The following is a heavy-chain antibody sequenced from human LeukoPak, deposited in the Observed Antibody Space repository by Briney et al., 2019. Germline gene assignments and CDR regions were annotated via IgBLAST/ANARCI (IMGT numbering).Heavy chain of an antibody. D-gene: IGHD7-27*01. J-gene: IGHJ4*02. V-gene: IGHV3-53*01. CDR2: IFSDGTT. CDR3: AKTGGPWD. Sequence: GSLRLSCAASGFTVGSSFMTWVRQAPGKGLEWVSVIFSDGTTYYTDSVKGRFTISRGNSKNTLYLQLNSLRAEDTAVYYCAKTGGPWDWGQGTLVTVSS. CDR1: GFTVGSSF.